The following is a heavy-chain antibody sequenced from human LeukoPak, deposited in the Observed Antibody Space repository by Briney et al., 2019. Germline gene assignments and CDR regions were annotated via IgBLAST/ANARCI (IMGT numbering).Heavy chain of an antibody. J-gene: IGHJ4*02. CDR2: IDARSGIT. CDR3: ARDEYSSSSVGY. V-gene: IGHV3-48*01. CDR1: GFTFTIFG. Sequence: SGGSLRLSCAASGFTFTIFGLNWVRQAPGKGPEWVSYIDARSGITYYADSVQGRFTISRDDARESVFLQMDGLRVDDTAVYYCARDEYSSSSVGYWGQGTLVTVSS. D-gene: IGHD6-6*01.